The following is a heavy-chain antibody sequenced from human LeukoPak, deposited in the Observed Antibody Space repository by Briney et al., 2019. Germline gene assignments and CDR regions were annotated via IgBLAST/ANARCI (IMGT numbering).Heavy chain of an antibody. CDR3: ARDTRITGSSAWFDP. CDR1: GGSVSSGDYS. CDR2: IYHSGST. V-gene: IGHV4-30-2*01. J-gene: IGHJ5*02. Sequence: PSQTLSLTCAVSGGSVSSGDYSWSWIRQPPGKGLEWIGYIYHSGSTSYNPSLKSRVTISVDRSKNQFSLKLSSVTAADTAVYYCARDTRITGSSAWFDPWGQGTLVTVSS. D-gene: IGHD1-20*01.